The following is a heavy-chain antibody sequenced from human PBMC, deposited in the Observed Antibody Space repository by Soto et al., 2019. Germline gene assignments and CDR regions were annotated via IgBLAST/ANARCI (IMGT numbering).Heavy chain of an antibody. J-gene: IGHJ4*02. CDR3: ARGIAVAGHFDY. CDR2: IWYDGSNK. Sequence: QVQLVESGGGVVQPGRSLRLSCAASGFTFSSYGMHWVRQAPGKGLEWVAVIWYDGSNKYYADSVKGRFTISRDNSKNTLYLQMNSLRDEDTAAYYCARGIAVAGHFDYWGQGTLVTVSS. V-gene: IGHV3-33*01. D-gene: IGHD6-19*01. CDR1: GFTFSSYG.